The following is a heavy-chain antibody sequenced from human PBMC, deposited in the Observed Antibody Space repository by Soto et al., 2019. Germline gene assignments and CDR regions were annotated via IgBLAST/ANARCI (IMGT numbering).Heavy chain of an antibody. V-gene: IGHV3-7*04. CDR1: GFTFNSYW. D-gene: IGHD2-8*02. Sequence: EVQLVESGGGLVQPGGSLRLSCAASGFTFNSYWMTWVRQAPGKGLEWVANIKQDGREKYYVDSVKGRFTISRDNAKNSLYLQMNSLRAEDTAVYDCARGWCLDRWGQGTLVTVSS. CDR3: ARGWCLDR. CDR2: IKQDGREK. J-gene: IGHJ5*02.